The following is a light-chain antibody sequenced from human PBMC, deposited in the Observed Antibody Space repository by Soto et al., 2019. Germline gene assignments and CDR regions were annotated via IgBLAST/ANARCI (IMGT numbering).Light chain of an antibody. CDR3: MQGTCWRRYS. Sequence: VVLTQSPLSLPVTLGQPASISCRSSQSLVYRDGNTYLNWFQQRPGQSPRRLIYTVSDRVSGVAVRFSGSGSGTDFILKISRVEGGDVGVYYLMQGTCWRRYSFGQGTKLEIK. CDR1: QSLVYRDGNTY. J-gene: IGKJ2*03. CDR2: TVS. V-gene: IGKV2-30*01.